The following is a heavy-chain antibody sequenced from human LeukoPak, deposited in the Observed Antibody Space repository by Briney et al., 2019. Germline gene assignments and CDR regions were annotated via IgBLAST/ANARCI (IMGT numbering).Heavy chain of an antibody. CDR2: IYSGGST. Sequence: GGSLRLSCAASGFTVSSNYMSWVRQAPGKGLEWVSIIYSGGSTYYADSVKGRFTISRDNSKNTLYLQMNSLRAEDTAVYYCARGNPQGLWSIDFDYWGQGTLVTVSS. CDR1: GFTVSSNY. V-gene: IGHV3-53*01. CDR3: ARGNPQGLWSIDFDY. J-gene: IGHJ4*02. D-gene: IGHD5-18*01.